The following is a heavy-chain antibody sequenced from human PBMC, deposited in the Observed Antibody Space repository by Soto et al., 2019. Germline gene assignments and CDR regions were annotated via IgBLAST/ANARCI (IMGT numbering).Heavy chain of an antibody. V-gene: IGHV4-30-4*01. CDR3: ARERPDGARLDP. D-gene: IGHD6-6*01. CDR2: IYYSGST. J-gene: IGHJ5*02. Sequence: QVQLQESGPGLVKPSQTLSLTCTVSGGSISSGDYYWRWIRQPPGEGLEWIGYIYYSGSTYYNPSLKSRVTISVDTSKNQFSLKLSSVTAADTAVYYCARERPDGARLDPWGQGTLVTVSS. CDR1: GGSISSGDYY.